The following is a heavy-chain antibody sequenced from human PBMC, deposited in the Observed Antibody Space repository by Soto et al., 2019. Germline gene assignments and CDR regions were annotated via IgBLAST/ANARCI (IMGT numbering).Heavy chain of an antibody. CDR1: GYTLTELS. CDR2: FDPEDGET. V-gene: IGHV1-24*01. Sequence: GASVKVSCKVSGYTLTELSMHWVRQAPGKGLEWMGGFDPEDGETIYAQKFQDRVTMTEDTSTDTAYMELSSLRSEDTAVYYCATGYDSSGSTFDYWGQGTLVPSPQ. J-gene: IGHJ4*02. CDR3: ATGYDSSGSTFDY. D-gene: IGHD3-22*01.